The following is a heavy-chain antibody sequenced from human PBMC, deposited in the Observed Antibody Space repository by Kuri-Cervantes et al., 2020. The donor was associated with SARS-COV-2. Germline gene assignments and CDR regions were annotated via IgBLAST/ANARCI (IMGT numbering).Heavy chain of an antibody. CDR1: GGSISSYY. V-gene: IGHV4-59*01. Sequence: SETLSRTCTVSGGSISSYYWSWIRQPPGEGLEWIGYIYYSGSTNYNPSLKSRVTISVDTSKNQFSLKLSSVTAADTAVYYCARDINPVGALDYWGQGTLVTVSS. CDR3: ARDINPVGALDY. CDR2: IYYSGST. D-gene: IGHD1-26*01. J-gene: IGHJ4*02.